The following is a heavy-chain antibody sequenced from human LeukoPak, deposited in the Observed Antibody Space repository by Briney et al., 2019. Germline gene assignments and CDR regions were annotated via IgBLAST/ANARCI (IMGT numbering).Heavy chain of an antibody. J-gene: IGHJ6*03. CDR2: ISWNSGSI. CDR3: AKTAMVRGNYYYYMDV. CDR1: GFTFDDYA. D-gene: IGHD3-10*01. V-gene: IGHV3-9*01. Sequence: GGSLRLSCAASGFTFDDYAMHWVRQAPGKGLEWVSGISWNSGSIGYADSVKGRFTISRDNAKNSLYLQMNSLRAEDTALYYCAKTAMVRGNYYYYMDVWGKGTTVTISS.